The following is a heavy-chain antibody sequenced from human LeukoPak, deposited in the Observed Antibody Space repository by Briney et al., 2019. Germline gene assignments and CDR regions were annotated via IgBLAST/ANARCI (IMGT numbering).Heavy chain of an antibody. Sequence: SETLSLTCAVYGGSFSVYYWNWIRQPPGKGLEWIGEINHSGSTNYNPSLKSRVTISVDTSKNQFSLKLSSVTAADTAVYYCARVRRYYYGSGRPEDYYMDVWGKGTTVTISS. V-gene: IGHV4-34*01. CDR3: ARVRRYYYGSGRPEDYYMDV. J-gene: IGHJ6*03. CDR2: INHSGST. CDR1: GGSFSVYY. D-gene: IGHD3-10*01.